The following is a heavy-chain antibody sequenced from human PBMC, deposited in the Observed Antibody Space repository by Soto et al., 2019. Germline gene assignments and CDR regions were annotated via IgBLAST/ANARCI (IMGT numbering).Heavy chain of an antibody. V-gene: IGHV4-4*07. CDR2: IYTSGST. J-gene: IGHJ5*02. Sequence: ASETLSLTCTVSGGSISSYSWSWIRQPAGKGLEWIGRIYTSGSTNYNPSLKSRVTMSVDTSKNQFSLKLSSVTAADTAVYYCARLSYSSGWYRWFDPWGQGTLVTVSS. D-gene: IGHD6-19*01. CDR1: GGSISSYS. CDR3: ARLSYSSGWYRWFDP.